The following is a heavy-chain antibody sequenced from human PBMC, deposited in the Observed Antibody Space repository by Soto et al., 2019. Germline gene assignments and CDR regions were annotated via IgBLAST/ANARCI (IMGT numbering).Heavy chain of an antibody. V-gene: IGHV3-7*01. J-gene: IGHJ4*02. CDR3: ARDLRYFDWPNSYFDY. D-gene: IGHD3-9*01. CDR2: IKQDGSEK. Sequence: GGSLRLSCAASGFTFSSYWMSWVRQAPGKGLEWVANIKQDGSEKYYVDSVKGRFTISRDNAKNSLYLQMNSLRAEDTAVYYCARDLRYFDWPNSYFDYWGQGPLVTVSS. CDR1: GFTFSSYW.